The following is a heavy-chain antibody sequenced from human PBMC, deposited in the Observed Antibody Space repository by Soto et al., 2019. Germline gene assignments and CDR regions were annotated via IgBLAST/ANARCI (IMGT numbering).Heavy chain of an antibody. Sequence: SETLSLTCAVYGGSFSGYYWSWIRQPPGKGLEWIGEINHSGSTNYNPSLKSRVTISVDTSKNQFSLKLSSVTAADTAVYYCARVREYSSSGGYYYYYMDVWGKGTTVTVSS. J-gene: IGHJ6*03. V-gene: IGHV4-34*01. D-gene: IGHD6-6*01. CDR3: ARVREYSSSGGYYYYYMDV. CDR1: GGSFSGYY. CDR2: INHSGST.